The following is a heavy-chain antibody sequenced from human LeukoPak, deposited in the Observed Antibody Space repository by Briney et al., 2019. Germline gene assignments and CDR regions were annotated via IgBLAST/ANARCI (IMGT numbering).Heavy chain of an antibody. D-gene: IGHD3-3*01. CDR2: ISYDGSNK. J-gene: IGHJ4*02. Sequence: PGGSLRLSCAASGFTFSSYGMHWVRQAPGKGLEWVAVISYDGSNKYYADSVKGRFTISRDNSKNTLYLQMNSLRAEDTAVYYCAKVVRATIFGVVFDYWGQGTLVTVSS. CDR1: GFTFSSYG. V-gene: IGHV3-30*18. CDR3: AKVVRATIFGVVFDY.